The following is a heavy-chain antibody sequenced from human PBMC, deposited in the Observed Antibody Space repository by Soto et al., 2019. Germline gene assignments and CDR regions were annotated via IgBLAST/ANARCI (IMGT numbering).Heavy chain of an antibody. CDR2: IYYSGST. V-gene: IGHV4-39*01. J-gene: IGHJ5*02. CDR3: ARYCSSTSCYTGPSGIDP. D-gene: IGHD2-2*02. CDR1: GGSISSSSYY. Sequence: SETLSLTCTVSGGSISSSSYYWGWIRQPPGKGLEWIGSIYYSGSTYYNPSLKSRVTISVDTSKNQFSLKLSSVTAADTAVYYCARYCSSTSCYTGPSGIDPWGQGTLVTVSS.